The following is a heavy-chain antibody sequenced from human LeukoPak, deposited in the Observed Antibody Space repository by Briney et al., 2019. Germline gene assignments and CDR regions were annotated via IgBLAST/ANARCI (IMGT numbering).Heavy chain of an antibody. V-gene: IGHV1-2*02. D-gene: IGHD6-13*01. CDR3: ARGTGQQLGYLGFDP. Sequence: GASVKVSCKASGYTFTCYYMHWVRQAPGQGLEWVGWINPNSGGTNYAQKFQGRVTMTRDTSISTAYMELSRLRSDDTAVYYCARGTGQQLGYLGFDPWGQGTLVTVSS. CDR2: INPNSGGT. CDR1: GYTFTCYY. J-gene: IGHJ5*02.